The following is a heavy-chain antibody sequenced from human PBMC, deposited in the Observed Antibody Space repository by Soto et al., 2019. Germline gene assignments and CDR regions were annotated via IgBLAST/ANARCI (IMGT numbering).Heavy chain of an antibody. D-gene: IGHD3-9*01. J-gene: IGHJ5*02. V-gene: IGHV3-23*01. Sequence: LRLSCAASELTFRRYAMSWVRQAPGKGLEWVSAITSVGDTTFYADSVRGRFTISRDNSKNTLFLQMNSLRVEDTAVYFCTKAYYGIFPWSDPWSQGALVTVSS. CDR3: TKAYYGIFPWSDP. CDR1: ELTFRRYA. CDR2: ITSVGDTT.